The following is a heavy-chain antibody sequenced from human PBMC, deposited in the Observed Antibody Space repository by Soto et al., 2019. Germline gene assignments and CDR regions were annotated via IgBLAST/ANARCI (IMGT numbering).Heavy chain of an antibody. D-gene: IGHD3-3*01. Sequence: EVQLVESGGGLVQPGGSLRLSCVASGFTFSSYSLNWVRQAPGKGLAWVSYISSSSGTIYYADSVKGRFTISRDNAETSLYLQMNSLRDDDTAVYYCAREDPWSANADDMDVWGQGTTVTVSS. CDR2: ISSSSGTI. V-gene: IGHV3-48*02. J-gene: IGHJ6*02. CDR3: AREDPWSANADDMDV. CDR1: GFTFSSYS.